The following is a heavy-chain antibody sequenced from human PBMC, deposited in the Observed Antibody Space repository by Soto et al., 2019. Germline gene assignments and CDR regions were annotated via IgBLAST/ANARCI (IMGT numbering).Heavy chain of an antibody. CDR3: AKPPPEYNYYDSSGYYY. D-gene: IGHD3-22*01. Sequence: PCGPLRLSCAAAGFTFSSYGMHRVRQATGKGLEWVAVISYDGSNKYYADSVKGRFTISRDNSKNTLYLQMNSLRAEDTAVYYFAKPPPEYNYYDSSGYYYWGQGTLVPVSS. J-gene: IGHJ4*02. CDR1: GFTFSSYG. V-gene: IGHV3-30*18. CDR2: ISYDGSNK.